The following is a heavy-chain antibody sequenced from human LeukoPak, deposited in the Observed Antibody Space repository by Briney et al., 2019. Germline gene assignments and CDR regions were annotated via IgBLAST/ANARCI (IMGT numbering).Heavy chain of an antibody. V-gene: IGHV1-2*02. Sequence: ASVKVSCKASGYTFTGYYMHWVRQAPGQGLEWMGWINPNSGGTNYAQKFQGRVTMTRGTSISTAYMELSRLRSDDTAVYYCARAGSWDWNYALDYWGQGTLVTVSS. CDR1: GYTFTGYY. CDR3: ARAGSWDWNYALDY. D-gene: IGHD1-7*01. CDR2: INPNSGGT. J-gene: IGHJ4*02.